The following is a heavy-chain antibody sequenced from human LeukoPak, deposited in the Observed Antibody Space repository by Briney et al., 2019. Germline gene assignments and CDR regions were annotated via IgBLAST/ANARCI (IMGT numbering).Heavy chain of an antibody. Sequence: TGGSLRLSCAASGFTFSSYAMSWVRQAPGKGLEWVSAISGSGGSTYYADSVKGRSTISRDNSKNTLYLQMNSLRAEDTAVYYCAKLSGYYLGTNFDYWGQGTLVTVSS. V-gene: IGHV3-23*01. CDR1: GFTFSSYA. J-gene: IGHJ4*02. CDR2: ISGSGGST. CDR3: AKLSGYYLGTNFDY. D-gene: IGHD3-22*01.